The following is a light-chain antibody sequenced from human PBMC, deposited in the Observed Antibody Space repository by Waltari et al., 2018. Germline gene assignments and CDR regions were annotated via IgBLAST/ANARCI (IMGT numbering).Light chain of an antibody. CDR1: SSTIGSNS. J-gene: IGLJ3*02. CDR3: AAWDDSLIGWV. Sequence: QSVLTQPPSASGTPEQRVTIPCSGISSTIGSNSGNWYQQLPGTAPKLPIHTNNHRPPRVPDRFSGSKSGTSASLAISGLQSEDEADYYCAAWDDSLIGWVFGGGTKLTVL. V-gene: IGLV1-44*01. CDR2: TNN.